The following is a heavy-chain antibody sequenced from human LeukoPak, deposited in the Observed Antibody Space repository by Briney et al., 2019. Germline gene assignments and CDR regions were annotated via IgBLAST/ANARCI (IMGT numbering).Heavy chain of an antibody. CDR2: IWYDGSNR. V-gene: IGHV3-33*01. J-gene: IGHJ4*02. Sequence: PGGSLRLSCAASGFTFSSYGMHWVRQAPGKGLEWVAVIWYDGSNRYYADSVKGRFTISRDNSKNTLYLQMNSLRAEDTAVYYCARDSHGGNSQIDYWGQGTLVTVSS. CDR3: ARDSHGGNSQIDY. CDR1: GFTFSSYG. D-gene: IGHD4-23*01.